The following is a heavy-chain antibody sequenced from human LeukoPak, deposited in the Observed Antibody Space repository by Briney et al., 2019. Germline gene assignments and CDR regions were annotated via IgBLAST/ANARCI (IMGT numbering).Heavy chain of an antibody. J-gene: IGHJ4*02. Sequence: GGSLRLSCEASGFTFNTYTMNWVRQAPGKGLEWVAVISYHGSNYYYADSVKGRFTISRDNSKNTLNLQMNSLRAEDTAVYYCAREGIVNNDFDYWGQGTLVTVSS. CDR3: AREGIVNNDFDY. V-gene: IGHV3-30-3*01. CDR1: GFTFNTYT. D-gene: IGHD1-14*01. CDR2: ISYHGSNY.